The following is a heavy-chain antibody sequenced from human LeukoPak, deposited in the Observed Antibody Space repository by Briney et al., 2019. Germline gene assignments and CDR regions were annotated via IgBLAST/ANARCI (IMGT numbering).Heavy chain of an antibody. D-gene: IGHD6-13*01. CDR1: GFTFNIYA. J-gene: IGHJ4*02. V-gene: IGHV3-64*01. CDR2: ISSNGGSK. CDR3: ARGGLLDSWYDY. Sequence: GGSLTLLCAASGFTFNIYAMHWVRQAPGKGLEYVSDISSNGGSKYYANSVKGKFTISRDNSKNTLYLQMGSLRAGDMAVYYCARGGLLDSWYDYWGQGTLVTVSS.